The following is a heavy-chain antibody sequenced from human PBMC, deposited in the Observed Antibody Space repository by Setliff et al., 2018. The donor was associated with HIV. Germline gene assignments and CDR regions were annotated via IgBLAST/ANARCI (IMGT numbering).Heavy chain of an antibody. V-gene: IGHV1-3*01. CDR2: IRPDNGDA. Sequence: GASVKVSCKTSGYSFTTFPIQWVRQAPGQQLEWVGWIRPDNGDARSPQRFQGRITLTSDSDARMTNMELRSLKFEDTAIYYCVKPYTGYYYDGSVYDDFWGQGTLVTVSS. D-gene: IGHD3-22*01. CDR1: GYSFTTFP. CDR3: VKPYTGYYYDGSVYDDF. J-gene: IGHJ4*02.